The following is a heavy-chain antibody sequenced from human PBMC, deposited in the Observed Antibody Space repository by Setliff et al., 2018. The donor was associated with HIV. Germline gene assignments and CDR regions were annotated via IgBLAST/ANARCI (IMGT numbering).Heavy chain of an antibody. V-gene: IGHV4-4*09. D-gene: IGHD1-26*01. CDR3: ARRSIVRVTRGFYYYGLDV. CDR1: GGSINNHY. J-gene: IGHJ6*02. Sequence: LSLTCTVSGGSINNHYWYWIRQPPGKGLEWIGYIYIGGTTNYNPSLKNRVTMSLDTSKTQVSLRLTSVTAADTAVYYCARRSIVRVTRGFYYYGLDVWGQGTTVTVSS. CDR2: IYIGGTT.